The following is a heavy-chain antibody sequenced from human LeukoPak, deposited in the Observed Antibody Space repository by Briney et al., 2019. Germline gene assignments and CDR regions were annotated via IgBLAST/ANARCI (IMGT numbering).Heavy chain of an antibody. J-gene: IGHJ5*02. CDR2: ISAYNGNT. CDR1: GYTFTSYG. Sequence: ASVKVSCKASGYTFTSYGISWVRQAPGQRLEWMGWISAYNGNTNYAQKLQGRVTMTTDTSTSTAYMELRSLRSDDTAVYYCARVSFMITFGGVIVSNWFDPWGQGTLVTVSS. V-gene: IGHV1-18*01. D-gene: IGHD3-16*02. CDR3: ARVSFMITFGGVIVSNWFDP.